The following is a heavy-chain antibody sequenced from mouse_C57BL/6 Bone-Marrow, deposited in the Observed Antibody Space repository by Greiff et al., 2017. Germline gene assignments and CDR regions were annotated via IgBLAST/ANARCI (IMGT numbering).Heavy chain of an antibody. Sequence: VQLQQSVAELVRPGASVKLSCTASGFNIKNTYMHWVKQRPEQGLEWIGRSDPANGNTKYAPKFQGKATITADTSSNTAYLQLSSLTSEDTAIYYGARRGLSDYERNYYDYWGQGTTLTVAS. CDR1: GFNIKNTY. V-gene: IGHV14-3*01. D-gene: IGHD2-4*01. CDR3: ARRGLSDYERNYYDY. J-gene: IGHJ2*01. CDR2: SDPANGNT.